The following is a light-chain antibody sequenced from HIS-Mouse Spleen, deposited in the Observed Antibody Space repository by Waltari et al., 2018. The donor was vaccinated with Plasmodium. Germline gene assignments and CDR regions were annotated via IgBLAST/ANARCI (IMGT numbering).Light chain of an antibody. CDR1: SSDVGGYNY. CDR3: SSHAGSNNLV. Sequence: QSALTQPPSASGSPGQSVTISCTGTSSDVGGYNYVSWYQQHPGKAPKLMIYEVSKRPAGVPGRFAGSKSGNTASLTVCGLQSEDEADDYCSSHAGSNNLVFGGGTKLTVL. J-gene: IGLJ2*01. CDR2: EVS. V-gene: IGLV2-8*01.